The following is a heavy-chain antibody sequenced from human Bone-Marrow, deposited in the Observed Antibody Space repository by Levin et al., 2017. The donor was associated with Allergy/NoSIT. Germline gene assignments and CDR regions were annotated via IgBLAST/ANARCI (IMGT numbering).Heavy chain of an antibody. D-gene: IGHD1-26*01. CDR3: VKDEGASYYWHFDL. CDR1: GFTFDDYA. J-gene: IGHJ2*01. Sequence: LSLTCAASGFTFDDYAMHWVRQTPGKGLEWVSGISWKSGSIAYADSVKGRFTISRDNAKNSLYLQMNSLTVADTALYYCVKDEGASYYWHFDLWGRGTLVTVSS. CDR2: ISWKSGSI. V-gene: IGHV3-9*01.